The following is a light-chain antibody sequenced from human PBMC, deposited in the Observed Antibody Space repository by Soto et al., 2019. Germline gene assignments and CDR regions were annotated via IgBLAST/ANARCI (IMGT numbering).Light chain of an antibody. V-gene: IGKV3-15*01. J-gene: IGKJ1*01. CDR2: GAS. Sequence: EIVLTQSPATLSLSPGERATLSCRASQSITRNLAWYQQSPGQAPRLLIYGASTRATGIPDRFSGSGSGTEFTLTINRLQSEDFAVYYCQEYNNWPMWTVGQGTKVDI. CDR1: QSITRN. CDR3: QEYNNWPMWT.